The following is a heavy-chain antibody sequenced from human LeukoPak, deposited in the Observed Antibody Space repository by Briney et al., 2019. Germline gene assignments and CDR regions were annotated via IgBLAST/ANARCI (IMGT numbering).Heavy chain of an antibody. CDR3: ARDQVGSWYPRYYYYYGMDV. Sequence: GGSLRLSCAASGFTFSSYWMHWVRQAPGKGLVWVSRINSDGSSTSYADSVKGRFTISRDNAKNTLYLKMNSLRAEATAVYYCARDQVGSWYPRYYYYYGMDVWGQGTTVTVSS. CDR2: INSDGSST. V-gene: IGHV3-74*01. CDR1: GFTFSSYW. J-gene: IGHJ6*02. D-gene: IGHD6-13*01.